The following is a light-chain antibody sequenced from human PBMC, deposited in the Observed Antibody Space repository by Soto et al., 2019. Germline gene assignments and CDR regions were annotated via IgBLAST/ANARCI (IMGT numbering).Light chain of an antibody. CDR1: QSISSW. V-gene: IGKV1-5*03. Sequence: DIQMTQSPSTLSASVGDRVTITCRASQSISSWLAWYQQKPGKAPKLLIYKASSLESGVPSRFSGSGSGTEFTLTISSQQPDDFATYYGQQYNSYSTWTVGQGTKVDIK. CDR3: QQYNSYSTWT. CDR2: KAS. J-gene: IGKJ1*01.